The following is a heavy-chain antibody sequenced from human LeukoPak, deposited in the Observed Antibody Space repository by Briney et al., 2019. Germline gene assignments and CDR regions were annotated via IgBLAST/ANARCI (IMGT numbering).Heavy chain of an antibody. V-gene: IGHV1-2*02. CDR3: TRDGYYCSSTSCRGFDP. CDR2: INPNSDGT. Sequence: ASVKVSCKASGYTFTGYYMHWVRQAPGQGLEWMGWINPNSDGTNYAQKFQGRVTMTRDTSISTAYMELSRLRSDDTAVYYCTRDGYYCSSTSCRGFDPWGQGTLVTVSS. CDR1: GYTFTGYY. J-gene: IGHJ5*02. D-gene: IGHD2-2*01.